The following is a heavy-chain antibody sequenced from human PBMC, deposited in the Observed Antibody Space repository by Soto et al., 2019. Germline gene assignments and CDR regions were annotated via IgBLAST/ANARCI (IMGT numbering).Heavy chain of an antibody. D-gene: IGHD3-22*01. Sequence: QITLKESGPTLVKPTQTLTLTCTFSGFSLNTSGVGVGWIRQPPGKALEWLALIYWDDDKRYSPSLKSRLTLTKDTSKNQVVLTMTNMDPVDTATYYCARNYDSSGYWPFDYWGQGTLVTVSS. CDR1: GFSLNTSGVG. CDR2: IYWDDDK. J-gene: IGHJ4*02. V-gene: IGHV2-5*02. CDR3: ARNYDSSGYWPFDY.